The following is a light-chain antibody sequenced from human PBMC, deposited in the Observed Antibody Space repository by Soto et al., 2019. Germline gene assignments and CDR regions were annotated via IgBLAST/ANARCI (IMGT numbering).Light chain of an antibody. V-gene: IGKV3-20*01. CDR2: GTS. J-gene: IGKJ3*01. Sequence: EIVLTQSPGTLSLSPGERATLSCRASQSVSSGYLNWYQQKPGQAPRLLIYGTSSRATGIPDRFSGSGSGTDFTLTISRLEPEDFAVYYCQQYGGSPLFTFGPGTKVDIK. CDR1: QSVSSGY. CDR3: QQYGGSPLFT.